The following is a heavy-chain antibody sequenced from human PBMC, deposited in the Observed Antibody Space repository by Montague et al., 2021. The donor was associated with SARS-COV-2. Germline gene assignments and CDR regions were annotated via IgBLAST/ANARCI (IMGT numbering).Heavy chain of an antibody. CDR1: GSSISSNNYY. V-gene: IGHV4-39*02. J-gene: IGHJ3*02. D-gene: IGHD5-12*01. Sequence: SETLSLTCTVSGSSISSNNYYWDWIRQPPGKGLEWIGSIYDSGSTYYNPSLKSRVTISVDTSKNHFSLKLNSVTAADTAVYYCARRGRKLLPVATTIGGFDIWGQGTMVTVSS. CDR2: IYDSGST. CDR3: ARRGRKLLPVATTIGGFDI.